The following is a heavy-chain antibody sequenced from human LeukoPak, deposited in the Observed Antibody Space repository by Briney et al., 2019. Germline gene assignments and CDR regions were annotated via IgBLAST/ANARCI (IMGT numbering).Heavy chain of an antibody. Sequence: GGSLRLSCAASGFTFSDNYMSWIRQAPGKGLEWVSYISSSGSIYYADSVKGRFTISRDNAKNSLYLQMNSLRAEDTAVYYCARGPPVYSIRYYYYYMDVWGKGTTVTVSS. CDR1: GFTFSDNY. J-gene: IGHJ6*03. D-gene: IGHD4-11*01. V-gene: IGHV3-11*04. CDR3: ARGPPVYSIRYYYYYMDV. CDR2: ISSSGSI.